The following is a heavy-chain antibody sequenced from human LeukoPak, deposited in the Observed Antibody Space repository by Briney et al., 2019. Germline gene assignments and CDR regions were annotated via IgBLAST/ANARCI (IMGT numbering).Heavy chain of an antibody. CDR1: GYTFTGFY. V-gene: IGHV1-2*02. CDR3: ARLDVQYSFEK. J-gene: IGHJ4*02. CDR2: INPNGGGT. Sequence: ASVKVSRKASGYTFTGFYIHWVRQAPGQGPEWMGWINPNGGGTNYAQKFQGRVTMTRDTSISTVYMELSRLKSDDTAVYYCARLDVQYSFEKWGRGTLVTVSS.